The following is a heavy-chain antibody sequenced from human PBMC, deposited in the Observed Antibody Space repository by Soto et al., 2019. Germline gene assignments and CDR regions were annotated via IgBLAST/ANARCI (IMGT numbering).Heavy chain of an antibody. Sequence: PGGSRRRSFAASGFPFRCYSMHWVRQAPGKGLEWVAVISYDGSNKYYADSVKGRFTISRDNSKNTLYLQMNSLRAEDTAVYYCAREYSSGAFDIWGQGTMVTVSS. V-gene: IGHV3-30-3*01. CDR1: GFPFRCYS. CDR2: ISYDGSNK. D-gene: IGHD5-18*01. J-gene: IGHJ3*02. CDR3: AREYSSGAFDI.